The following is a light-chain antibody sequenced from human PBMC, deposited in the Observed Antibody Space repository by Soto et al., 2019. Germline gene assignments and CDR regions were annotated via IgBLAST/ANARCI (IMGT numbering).Light chain of an antibody. CDR1: SSNIGNNY. CDR3: GTWDSSLSAHV. CDR2: ENN. J-gene: IGLJ2*01. V-gene: IGLV1-51*01. Sequence: QSVLTQPPSVSAAPGHKVTISCSGTSSNIGNNYVSWYQQLPGTAPKLLIYENNKRPSGIPDRFSGSKSRTSATLGITGLQTGDEAEYYCGTWDSSLSAHVFGGGTKLTVL.